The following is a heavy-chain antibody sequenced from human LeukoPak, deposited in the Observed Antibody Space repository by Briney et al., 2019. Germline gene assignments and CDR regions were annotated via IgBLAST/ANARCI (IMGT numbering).Heavy chain of an antibody. V-gene: IGHV1-46*01. CDR3: ARDLMIAAGDAFDI. J-gene: IGHJ3*02. CDR2: INPSGGST. D-gene: IGHD3-22*01. Sequence: ASVRVSSMASGYTFTSYYMHWVRQAPGQGLEWMGIINPSGGSTSYAQKFQGRVTMTRDMSTSTVYMELSSLRSEDTAVYYCARDLMIAAGDAFDIWGQGTMVTVSS. CDR1: GYTFTSYY.